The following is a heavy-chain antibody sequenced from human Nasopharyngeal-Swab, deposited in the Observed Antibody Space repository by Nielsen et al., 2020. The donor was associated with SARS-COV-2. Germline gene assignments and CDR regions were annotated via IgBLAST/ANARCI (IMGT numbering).Heavy chain of an antibody. J-gene: IGHJ4*02. D-gene: IGHD2/OR15-2a*01. CDR3: AKDLRGPYFF. Sequence: GGSLRLSCVASGYSFRTYGMSWVRQAPGKGLEWVAAIVGSGDISGSGGNTYYADSVKGRFTISRDNSKNTLSLQMNSLRAEDTAVYYCAKDLRGPYFFWGQGTLVPVSS. V-gene: IGHV3-23*01. CDR2: IVGSGDISGSGGNT. CDR1: GYSFRTYG.